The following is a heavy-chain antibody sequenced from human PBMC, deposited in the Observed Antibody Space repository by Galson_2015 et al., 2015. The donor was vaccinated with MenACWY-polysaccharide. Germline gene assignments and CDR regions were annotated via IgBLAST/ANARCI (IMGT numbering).Heavy chain of an antibody. CDR2: IGSTMRYI. CDR1: EFAFNRHT. CDR3: ARERSVTPAIDY. Sequence: SLSLSCAASEFAFNRHTMTWVRQAPGKGLEWVASIGSTMRYIYYADSVKGRFTISRDNAKNSLYLQMNSLRIEDTAVYYCARERSVTPAIDYWGQGTLVAVSS. J-gene: IGHJ4*02. D-gene: IGHD5-18*01. V-gene: IGHV3-21*01.